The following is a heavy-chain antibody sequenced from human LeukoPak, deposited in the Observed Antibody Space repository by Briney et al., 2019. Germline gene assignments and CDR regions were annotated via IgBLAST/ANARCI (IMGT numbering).Heavy chain of an antibody. CDR2: INPNSGGT. Sequence: ASVKVSCKASGYTFTGYYMHWVRQAPGQGLEWMGWINPNSGGTNYAQKFQGRVTMTRDTSISTAYMELSRLRSDDTAVYYCARSVGMYSSSWFPFDYWGQGTLVTVSS. V-gene: IGHV1-2*02. J-gene: IGHJ4*02. D-gene: IGHD6-13*01. CDR3: ARSVGMYSSSWFPFDY. CDR1: GYTFTGYY.